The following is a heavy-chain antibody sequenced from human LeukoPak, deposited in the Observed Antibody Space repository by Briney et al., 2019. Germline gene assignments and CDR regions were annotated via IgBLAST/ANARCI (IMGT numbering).Heavy chain of an antibody. D-gene: IGHD2-15*01. CDR3: ARGSMVAATGVDY. V-gene: IGHV4-34*01. Sequence: SETLSLTCAVYGGSFSGYYWSWIRQPPGKGLEWIGEINHSGSTNYNPSLKSRVTISVDTSKNQFSLKLSSVTAADTAVYYCARGSMVAATGVDYWGRGTLVTVSS. J-gene: IGHJ4*02. CDR2: INHSGST. CDR1: GGSFSGYY.